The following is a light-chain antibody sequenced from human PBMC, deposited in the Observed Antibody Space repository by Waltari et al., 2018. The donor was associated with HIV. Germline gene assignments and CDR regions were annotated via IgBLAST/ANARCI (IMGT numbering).Light chain of an antibody. Sequence: SLLPQPPSVSVAPGPTASITCGGNNIGTNSVHWYQQNPGQAPVVVIYDDRDRPSGIPERFSGSNSGNTATLTVSRVEVGDEADYYCQVWDGSSDHWVFGGGTKLTVL. CDR2: DDR. CDR1: NIGTNS. J-gene: IGLJ3*02. CDR3: QVWDGSSDHWV. V-gene: IGLV3-21*02.